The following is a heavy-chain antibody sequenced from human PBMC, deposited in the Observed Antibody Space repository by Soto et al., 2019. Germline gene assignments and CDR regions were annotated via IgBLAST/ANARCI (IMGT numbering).Heavy chain of an antibody. CDR3: HGYGY. Sequence: EGQVVESGGGLIQPGGSLRLSCAVSGFTVTINYMSWVRQAPGKGLEWVSVIYSGGTIYYADSVKGRFTISRDTSKNTLYLQMNSLRGEDTAVYYCHGYGYWGQGTLVTVSS. CDR2: IYSGGTI. D-gene: IGHD5-12*01. J-gene: IGHJ4*02. V-gene: IGHV3-53*01. CDR1: GFTVTINY.